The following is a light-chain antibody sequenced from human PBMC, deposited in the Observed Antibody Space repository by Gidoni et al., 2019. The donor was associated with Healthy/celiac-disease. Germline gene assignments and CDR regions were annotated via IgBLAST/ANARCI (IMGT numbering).Light chain of an antibody. V-gene: IGKV3-20*01. CDR2: GAS. CDR1: QSVSSSY. Sequence: EIVLTQSPGTLSLSPGERATLSCRASQSVSSSYLAWYQRKPGQAPRLLIYGASSRATGIPDRFSGSGSGTDFTLTISRLEPEDFAVYYCQQYGSSPPRYXFXQGTKLEIK. CDR3: QQYGSSPPRYX. J-gene: IGKJ2*01.